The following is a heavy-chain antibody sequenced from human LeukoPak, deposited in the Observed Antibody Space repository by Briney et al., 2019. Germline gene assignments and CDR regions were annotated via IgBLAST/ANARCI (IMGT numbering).Heavy chain of an antibody. J-gene: IGHJ2*01. CDR1: GDSISGYY. Sequence: SGTLSLTCTVSGDSISGYYWSWFRQPPGKGLEWIAYIYNSVTTNYSPSLKSRVTISLDTSKNQISLKLSSVTAADTAVYYCARFGHHLVPNYYYVDLWGRGTLVTVSS. V-gene: IGHV4-59*13. CDR2: IYNSVTT. CDR3: ARFGHHLVPNYYYVDL. D-gene: IGHD6-13*01.